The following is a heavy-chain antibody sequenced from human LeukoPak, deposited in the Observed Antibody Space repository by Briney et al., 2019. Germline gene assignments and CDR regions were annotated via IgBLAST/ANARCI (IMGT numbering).Heavy chain of an antibody. CDR3: ARDAEVQWLKTFDY. CDR1: GYTFTSYA. J-gene: IGHJ4*02. V-gene: IGHV7-4-1*02. CDR2: INTNTGNP. D-gene: IGHD6-19*01. Sequence: GASVKVSCKASGYTFTSYAMNWVRQAPGQGLERMGWINTNTGNPTYAQGFTGRFVFSLDTSVSTAYLQISSLKAEDTAVYYCARDAEVQWLKTFDYWGQGTLVTVSS.